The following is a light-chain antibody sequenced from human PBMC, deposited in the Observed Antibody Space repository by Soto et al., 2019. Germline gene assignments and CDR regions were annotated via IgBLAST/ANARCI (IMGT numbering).Light chain of an antibody. V-gene: IGLV1-44*01. J-gene: IGLJ2*01. CDR3: GAWEGSLESPV. Sequence: QSVLTQPPSASGTPGQRVTISCSGSSSNIGSGTVNWYQQLPGTAPKLLIFSNDQRPSGVPDRFSGSKSGTSASLAISGLQSEDEADYYCGAWEGSLESPVFGGGTKLTVL. CDR2: SND. CDR1: SSNIGSGT.